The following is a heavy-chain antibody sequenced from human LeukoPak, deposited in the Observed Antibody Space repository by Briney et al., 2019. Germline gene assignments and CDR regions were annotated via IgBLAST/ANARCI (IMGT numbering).Heavy chain of an antibody. Sequence: SETLSLTCTVSGGSISSNYYYWGWIRRPPGKGLEWIGSIYYSGSAYYNPSLKSRVTISVDTSKNQFSLRLSSVTAADTAVYYCARGLDAFDPWGQGTLVTVSS. CDR2: IYYSGSA. V-gene: IGHV4-39*07. CDR1: GGSISSNYYY. D-gene: IGHD3-9*01. J-gene: IGHJ5*02. CDR3: ARGLDAFDP.